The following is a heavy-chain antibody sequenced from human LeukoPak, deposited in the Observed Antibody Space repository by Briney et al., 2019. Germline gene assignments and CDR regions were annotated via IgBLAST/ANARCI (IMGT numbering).Heavy chain of an antibody. D-gene: IGHD2-21*02. CDR1: GGSISSSSYY. CDR3: ARRSGGDLDY. V-gene: IGHV4-39*07. J-gene: IGHJ4*02. CDR2: IYYSGST. Sequence: SETLSLTCTVPGGSISSSSYYWGWIRQPPGKGLEWIGSIYYSGSTYYNPSLKSRVTISVDTSKNQFSLKLSSVTAADTAVYYCARRSGGDLDYWGQGTLVTVSS.